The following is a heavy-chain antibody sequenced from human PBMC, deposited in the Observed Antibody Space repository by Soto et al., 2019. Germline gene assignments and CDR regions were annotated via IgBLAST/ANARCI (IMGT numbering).Heavy chain of an antibody. Sequence: EVQLVATGGGLIQPGGSLRLSCFASGFSVTTNYIIWVRQPPGKGLEWVSTTFTGGSTHYADSVKGRFPISRDNSKNTVYLQMNTLRVEDTAVYYCAKKPPSSIQGWAFGMGVWGQGTTVSVSS. J-gene: IGHJ6*02. CDR3: AKKPPSSIQGWAFGMGV. CDR1: GFSVTTNY. V-gene: IGHV3-53*02. D-gene: IGHD1-26*01. CDR2: TFTGGST.